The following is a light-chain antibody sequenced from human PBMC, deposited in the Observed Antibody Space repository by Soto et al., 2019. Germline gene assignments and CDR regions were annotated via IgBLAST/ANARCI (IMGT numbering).Light chain of an antibody. J-gene: IGLJ2*01. V-gene: IGLV3-21*04. Sequence: SYELTQPPSESVAPGQTARVACVGDSLESKRVQWYQQKPGQAPVLVIDSDADRQSGIPERISGSKSGNTATLTITRVEAGDEADYNCQVWDSNSVVFGGGTKLTVL. CDR3: QVWDSNSVV. CDR2: SDA. CDR1: SLESKR.